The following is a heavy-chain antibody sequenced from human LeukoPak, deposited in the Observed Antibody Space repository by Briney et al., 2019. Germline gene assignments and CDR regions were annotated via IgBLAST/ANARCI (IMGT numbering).Heavy chain of an antibody. D-gene: IGHD3-9*01. J-gene: IGHJ4*02. CDR2: IIPIFGTA. Sequence: ASVKVSCKASGGTFSSYAISWVRQAPGQGLEWMGGIIPIFGTANYAQKFQGRVTITADESTSTAYMELSSLRSEDTAVYYCARGPGYDILTGYYLLGGGFDYWGQGTLVTVSS. CDR3: ARGPGYDILTGYYLLGGGFDY. CDR1: GGTFSSYA. V-gene: IGHV1-69*13.